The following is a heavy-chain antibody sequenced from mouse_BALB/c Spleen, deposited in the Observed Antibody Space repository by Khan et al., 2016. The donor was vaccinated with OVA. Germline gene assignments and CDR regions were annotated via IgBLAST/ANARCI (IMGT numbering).Heavy chain of an antibody. CDR1: GFTFSTYG. J-gene: IGHJ3*01. CDR2: ISSGGSYT. Sequence: EVELVESGGDLVKPGGSLKLSCAASGFTFSTYGMSWVRQTPDKRLEWVAIISSGGSYTNYPDSVKGRFTIYRDNAKNNLYLKMSSLKSEETALYYCARHSDGYFPWFAYWGQGTLVTGSA. D-gene: IGHD2-3*01. CDR3: ARHSDGYFPWFAY. V-gene: IGHV5-6*01.